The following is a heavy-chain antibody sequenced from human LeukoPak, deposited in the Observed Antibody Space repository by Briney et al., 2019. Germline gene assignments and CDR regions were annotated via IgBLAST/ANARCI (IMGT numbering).Heavy chain of an antibody. J-gene: IGHJ4*02. Sequence: SVKVSCKASGGTFSGYAISWVRQAPGQGLEWMGGIIPIFGTANYAQKFQGRVTITADESTSTAYMELSSLRSEDTAVYYCARTTSGYDWVDYFDYWGQGTLVTVSS. CDR3: ARTTSGYDWVDYFDY. CDR2: IIPIFGTA. D-gene: IGHD5-12*01. CDR1: GGTFSGYA. V-gene: IGHV1-69*13.